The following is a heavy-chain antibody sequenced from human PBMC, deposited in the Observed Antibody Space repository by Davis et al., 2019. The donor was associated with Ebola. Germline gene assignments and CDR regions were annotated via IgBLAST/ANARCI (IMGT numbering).Heavy chain of an antibody. CDR1: GGSISSSSYY. D-gene: IGHD6-19*01. CDR2: IYYSGST. Sequence: GSLRLSCTVSGGSISSSSYYWGWIRQPPGKGLEWIGSIYYSGSTYYNPSPKSRVTISVDTSKNQFSLKLSSVTAADTAVYYCARLPSEQWLGFDYWGQGTLVTVSS. J-gene: IGHJ4*02. CDR3: ARLPSEQWLGFDY. V-gene: IGHV4-39*01.